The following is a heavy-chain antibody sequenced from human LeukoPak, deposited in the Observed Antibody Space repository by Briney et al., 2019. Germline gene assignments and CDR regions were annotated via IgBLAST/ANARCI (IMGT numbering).Heavy chain of an antibody. CDR1: GGSISSGSYY. CDR3: ARGRGYRWPQFDY. CDR2: MFPSGST. J-gene: IGHJ4*02. Sequence: PSETLSLTCTVSGGSISSGSYYWSWIRQPAGKGLEWIGCMFPSGSTNYNPSLKSRVTISVDTSKNQFSLKLSSVTAADTAVYYCARGRGYRWPQFDYWGQGTLVTVSS. V-gene: IGHV4-61*02. D-gene: IGHD6-13*01.